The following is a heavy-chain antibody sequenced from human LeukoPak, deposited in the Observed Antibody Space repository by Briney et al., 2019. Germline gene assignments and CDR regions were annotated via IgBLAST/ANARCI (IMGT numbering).Heavy chain of an antibody. V-gene: IGHV3-23*01. CDR1: GFTFSSYA. CDR3: AKDAYYDSSGQFDC. D-gene: IGHD3-22*01. Sequence: GGSLRLSCAASGFTFSSYAMGWVRQAPGKGLEWVSSISGSDGSTYYADSVKGRFTISRHNSKNTLYLQMNSLRAEDTAVYYCAKDAYYDSSGQFDCWGQGTLVTVSS. CDR2: ISGSDGST. J-gene: IGHJ4*02.